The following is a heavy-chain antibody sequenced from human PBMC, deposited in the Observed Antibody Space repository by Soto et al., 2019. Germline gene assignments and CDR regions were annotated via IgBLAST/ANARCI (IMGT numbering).Heavy chain of an antibody. CDR2: ISYDGSNK. D-gene: IGHD4-17*01. V-gene: IGHV3-30*03. CDR3: ARDLSGDYGALDT. CDR1: AFTFSSYG. J-gene: IGHJ3*02. Sequence: PGGSLRLSCAASAFTFSSYGMHWVRQAPGKGLEWVAVISYDGSNKYYADSVKGRFTISRDNSKNTLYLQMNSLRAEDTAVYYCARDLSGDYGALDTWGQGTMVTVSS.